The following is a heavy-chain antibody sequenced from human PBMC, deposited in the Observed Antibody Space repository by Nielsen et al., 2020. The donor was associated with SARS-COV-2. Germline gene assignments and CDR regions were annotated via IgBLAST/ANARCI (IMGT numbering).Heavy chain of an antibody. V-gene: IGHV3-30-3*01. CDR2: ILYDGSNK. CDR3: ARGGCSTTSCYLGMDV. D-gene: IGHD2-2*01. CDR1: GFTFSSYA. J-gene: IGHJ6*02. Sequence: GGSLRLSCAASGFTFSSYAMHWVRQAPGKGLEWVAVILYDGSNKYYADSVKGRFTISRDNSKNTLYLQMNSLRAEDTAVYYCARGGCSTTSCYLGMDVWGQGTTVTVSS.